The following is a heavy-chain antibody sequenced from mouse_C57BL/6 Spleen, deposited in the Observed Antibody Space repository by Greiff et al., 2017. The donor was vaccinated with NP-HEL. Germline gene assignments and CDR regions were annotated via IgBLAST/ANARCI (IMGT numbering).Heavy chain of an antibody. V-gene: IGHV5-6*01. J-gene: IGHJ4*01. CDR2: ISSGGSYT. CDR3: VRHRNGDSSGYAMDY. CDR1: GFTFSSYG. D-gene: IGHD3-2*02. Sequence: EVQRVESGGDLVKPGGSLKLSCAASGFTFSSYGMSWVRQTPDKRLEWVATISSGGSYTYYPDSVKGRFTISRDNAKNTLYLQMSSLKSEDTAMYYCVRHRNGDSSGYAMDYWGQGTSVTVSS.